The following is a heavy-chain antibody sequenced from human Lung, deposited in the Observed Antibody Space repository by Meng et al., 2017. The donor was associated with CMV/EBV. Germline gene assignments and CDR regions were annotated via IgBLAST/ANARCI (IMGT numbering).Heavy chain of an antibody. Sequence: GESLKISFSTSGFTFDDFTMHWVRQAPGEGLEWVSLISWDGGSTYYADSVKGRFTISRDNSKNSLYLQINSLRTEDTALYYCSKAAHVDTFSGMDIWGQGTXVTVSS. V-gene: IGHV3-43*01. CDR1: GFTFDDFT. CDR3: SKAAHVDTFSGMDI. D-gene: IGHD5-18*01. CDR2: ISWDGGST. J-gene: IGHJ6*02.